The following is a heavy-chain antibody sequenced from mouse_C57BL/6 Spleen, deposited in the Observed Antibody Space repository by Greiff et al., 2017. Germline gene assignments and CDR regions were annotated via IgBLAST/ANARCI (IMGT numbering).Heavy chain of an antibody. Sequence: VQLQQSGPELVKPGASVKISCKASGYTFTDYYMNWVKQSHGKSLEWIGDINPNNGGTSYNQKFKGKATLTVYKSSSTAYMGLRSLTSEDSAVYYCARAVVAHWYFDVWGTGTTVTVSS. V-gene: IGHV1-26*01. CDR3: ARAVVAHWYFDV. J-gene: IGHJ1*03. CDR1: GYTFTDYY. D-gene: IGHD1-1*01. CDR2: INPNNGGT.